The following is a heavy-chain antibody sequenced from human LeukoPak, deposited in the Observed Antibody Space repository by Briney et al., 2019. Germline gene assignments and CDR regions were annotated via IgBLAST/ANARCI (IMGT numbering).Heavy chain of an antibody. CDR1: GGSISSYY. CDR3: ARANWNEGYAFDI. V-gene: IGHV4-59*08. CDR2: IYYSGST. J-gene: IGHJ3*02. Sequence: SETLSLTCTVSGGSISSYYWSWIRQPPGKGLKWIGYIYYSGSTNYNPSLKSRVTISVDTSKNQFSLKLSSVTAADTAVYYCARANWNEGYAFDIWGQGTTVTVSS. D-gene: IGHD1-1*01.